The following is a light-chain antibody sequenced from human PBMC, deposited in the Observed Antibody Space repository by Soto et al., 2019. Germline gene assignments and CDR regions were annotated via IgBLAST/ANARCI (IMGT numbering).Light chain of an antibody. CDR1: SGHTNYA. CDR3: QTWGTGIVL. V-gene: IGLV4-69*01. Sequence: QTVVTQSPSVSASLGASVKLTCTLSSGHTNYAIAWHQQQPEKGPRYLMKFNSDGSHSKGDGIPDRFSGSSSGAERYLTISSLQSEDEADYYCQTWGTGIVLFGGGTKVTVL. J-gene: IGLJ2*01. CDR2: FNSDGSH.